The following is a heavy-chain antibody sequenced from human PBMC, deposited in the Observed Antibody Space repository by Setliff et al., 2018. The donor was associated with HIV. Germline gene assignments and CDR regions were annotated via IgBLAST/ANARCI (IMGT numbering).Heavy chain of an antibody. CDR2: IIPLFGTT. D-gene: IGHD3-10*01. CDR3: GTVFYYNSESYSLDY. Sequence: ASVKVSCKASGGTFNNYAISWVRQAPGQGLEWVGGIIPLFGTTNYAQKFQGRVTITADESTNTAHMELNSLRSIDTAMYYCGTVFYYNSESYSLDYWGQGMLVTVSS. CDR1: GGTFNNYA. J-gene: IGHJ4*02. V-gene: IGHV1-69*13.